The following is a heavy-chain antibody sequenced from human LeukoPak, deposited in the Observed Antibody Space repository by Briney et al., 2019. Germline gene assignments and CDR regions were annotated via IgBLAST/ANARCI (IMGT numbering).Heavy chain of an antibody. CDR2: IYYSGST. J-gene: IGHJ5*02. Sequence: SETLSLTCTVSGGSISSYYWSWIRQPPGKGLEWIGYIYYSGSTYYNPSLKSRVTISVDTSKNQFSLKLSSVTAADTAVYYCASSLGYCSSTSCSPLFDPWGQGTLVTVSS. D-gene: IGHD2-2*01. CDR3: ASSLGYCSSTSCSPLFDP. CDR1: GGSISSYY. V-gene: IGHV4-59*08.